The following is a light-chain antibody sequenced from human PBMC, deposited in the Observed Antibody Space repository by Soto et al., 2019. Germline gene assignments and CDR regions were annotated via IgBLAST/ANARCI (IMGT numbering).Light chain of an antibody. CDR1: SSNIGAGYD. CDR3: QPYDSSLSSDV. Sequence: QSVLTQPPSVSGAPGQRVTISCTGSSSNIGAGYDVHWYQHLPGTAPKLLIYGNSNRPSGVPDRFSGSKSGTSASLAITGLQAEDEADYYCQPYDSSLSSDVFGTGTKVTVL. V-gene: IGLV1-40*01. CDR2: GNS. J-gene: IGLJ1*01.